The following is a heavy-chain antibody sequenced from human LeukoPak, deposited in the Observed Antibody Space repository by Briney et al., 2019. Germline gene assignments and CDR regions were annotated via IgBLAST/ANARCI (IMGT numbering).Heavy chain of an antibody. Sequence: SETLSLTCAVYGRSFSGYYWSWIRQPPGKGLEWIGEINHSGSTNYNPSLKSRVTISVDTSKSQFSLKLSSVTAADTAVYYCARGRASLLWFGELAVFDYWGQGTLVTVSS. CDR1: GRSFSGYY. J-gene: IGHJ4*02. CDR2: INHSGST. CDR3: ARGRASLLWFGELAVFDY. D-gene: IGHD3-10*01. V-gene: IGHV4-34*01.